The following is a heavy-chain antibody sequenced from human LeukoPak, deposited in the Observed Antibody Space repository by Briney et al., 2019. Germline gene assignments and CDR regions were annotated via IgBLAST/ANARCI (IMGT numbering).Heavy chain of an antibody. V-gene: IGHV1-69*04. CDR2: IIPILGIA. J-gene: IGHJ4*02. CDR1: GRTFSSYA. Sequence: SVKVSCKASGRTFSSYAISWVRQAPGHGLECMGRIIPILGIAKYGQKFQGRVTITADKSTISAYMELGSRRSEDTAVYYCARDNPLMYDYWRQGTLVTVSS. D-gene: IGHD3-16*01. CDR3: ARDNPLMYDY.